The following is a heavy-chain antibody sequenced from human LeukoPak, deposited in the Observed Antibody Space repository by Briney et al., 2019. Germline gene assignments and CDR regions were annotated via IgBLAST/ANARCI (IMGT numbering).Heavy chain of an antibody. CDR3: ARDYAKAARVSGGSHYSPGY. Sequence: SQTLSLTCAISGDGVSSNSAAWNWIRQSPSRGLEWLGRTYYRSKWYNDYAVSVRSRIRINPDTSKNQFSLHPNSVTPEDTAVYYCARDYAKAARVSGGSHYSPGYWGQGTLVTVSS. J-gene: IGHJ4*02. CDR2: TYYRSKWYN. CDR1: GDGVSSNSAA. V-gene: IGHV6-1*01. D-gene: IGHD2-15*01.